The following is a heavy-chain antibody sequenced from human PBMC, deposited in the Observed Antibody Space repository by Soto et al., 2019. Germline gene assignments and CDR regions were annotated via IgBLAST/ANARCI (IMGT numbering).Heavy chain of an antibody. CDR3: ASQNYGDSDY. D-gene: IGHD4-17*01. J-gene: IGHJ4*02. Sequence: SETLSLTCTVSGGSISSSYWTWIRQPPGKRLEWIAYISYSGNTNYNPSLKSRLTISGDRSKNQFSLKLTSVTAADTAVYYCASQNYGDSDYWGQGTLVTVS. V-gene: IGHV4-59*01. CDR2: ISYSGNT. CDR1: GGSISSSY.